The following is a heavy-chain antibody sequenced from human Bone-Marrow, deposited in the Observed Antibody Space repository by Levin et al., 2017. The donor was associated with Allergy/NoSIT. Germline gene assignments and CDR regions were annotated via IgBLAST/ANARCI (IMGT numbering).Heavy chain of an antibody. J-gene: IGHJ5*02. CDR3: AREKCHSDSSGYFLDWFDP. CDR1: GGTFNNYT. Sequence: GGSLRLSCKASGGTFNNYTFSWVRQAPGQGLEWMGRIIPILGMANYAQKFQGRVTIIADKSTTTSYMELSRLRSEDTAIYYCAREKCHSDSSGYFLDWFDPWGQGTLVTVSS. V-gene: IGHV1-69*04. CDR2: IIPILGMA. D-gene: IGHD3-22*01.